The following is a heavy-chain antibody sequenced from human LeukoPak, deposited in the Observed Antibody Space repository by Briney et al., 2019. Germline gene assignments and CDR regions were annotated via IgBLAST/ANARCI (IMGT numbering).Heavy chain of an antibody. CDR3: EKGGARIAVAGKGIDY. D-gene: IGHD6-19*01. J-gene: IGHJ4*02. Sequence: GGSLRLSCALSGFTFSIYGMPWVRHAPGERLECVAFIRYDGSNKYYADSVEGRFTLSRNNPKNTLYLNINRMRAENTAVYYCEKGGARIAVAGKGIDYWGQGTLVTVSS. V-gene: IGHV3-30*02. CDR2: IRYDGSNK. CDR1: GFTFSIYG.